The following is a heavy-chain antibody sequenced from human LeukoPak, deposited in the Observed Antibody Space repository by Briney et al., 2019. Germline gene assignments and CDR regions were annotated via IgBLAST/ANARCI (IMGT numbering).Heavy chain of an antibody. D-gene: IGHD1-26*01. V-gene: IGHV3-9*01. CDR2: ISWNSGSI. Sequence: GGSLRLSCAASGFTFDDYAMHWVRQAPGKGLEWVSGISWNSGSIGYADSVKGRFTISRDNAKNPLYLQMNSLRAEDTAVYYCARGTARGIVGATTNDYWGQGTLVTVSS. CDR1: GFTFDDYA. J-gene: IGHJ4*02. CDR3: ARGTARGIVGATTNDY.